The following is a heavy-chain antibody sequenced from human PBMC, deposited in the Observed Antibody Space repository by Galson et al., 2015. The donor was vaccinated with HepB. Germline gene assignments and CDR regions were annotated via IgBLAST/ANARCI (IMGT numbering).Heavy chain of an antibody. D-gene: IGHD4-17*01. CDR1: GYTFTSYY. CDR3: ARSRPGDDYVPLDWYFDL. CDR2: INPSGGST. V-gene: IGHV1-46*01. Sequence: SVKVSCKASGYTFTSYYMHWVRQAPGQGLEWMGIINPSGGSTSYAQKFQGRVTMTRDTSTSTVYMELSSLRSEDTAVYYCARSRPGDDYVPLDWYFDLWGRGTLVTVSS. J-gene: IGHJ2*01.